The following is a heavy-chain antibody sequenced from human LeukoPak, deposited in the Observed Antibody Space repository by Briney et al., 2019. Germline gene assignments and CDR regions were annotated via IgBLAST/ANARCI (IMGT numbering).Heavy chain of an antibody. CDR1: ADSISSFSSYY. D-gene: IGHD6-19*01. CDR2: LYHSGST. CDR3: TTTPHWLAFDY. Sequence: SEALSLTCTVSADSISSFSSYYWSWIRQPAGKGLEWIGSLYHSGSTNYNPSLRSRVTISVDMSKNQLSLKLSSVTAADTAVYYCTTTPHWLAFDYWGQGTLVTVSS. V-gene: IGHV4-61*10. J-gene: IGHJ4*02.